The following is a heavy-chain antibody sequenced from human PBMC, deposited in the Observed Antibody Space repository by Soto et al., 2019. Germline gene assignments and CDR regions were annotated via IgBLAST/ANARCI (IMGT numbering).Heavy chain of an antibody. CDR2: ISYDGSNK. V-gene: IGHV3-30*18. D-gene: IGHD2-21*02. CDR3: AKVLFPAAYCGGDCYYGAFDI. Sequence: GWSLRLSCAASGFTFSSYGMHLVRQAPGKGLEWVAVISYDGSNKYYADSVKGRFTISRDNSKNTLYLQMNSLRAEDTAVYYCAKVLFPAAYCGGDCYYGAFDIWGEGTMVTVSS. CDR1: GFTFSSYG. J-gene: IGHJ3*02.